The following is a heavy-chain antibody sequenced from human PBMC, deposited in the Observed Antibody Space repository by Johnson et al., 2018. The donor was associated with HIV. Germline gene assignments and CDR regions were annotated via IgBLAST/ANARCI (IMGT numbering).Heavy chain of an antibody. CDR2: ISWNSGSI. CDR1: GFTFDDYA. Sequence: VQLVESGGGLVQPGRSLRLSCAASGFTFDDYAMHWVRQAPGKGLEWVSGISWNSGSIGYADSVKGRFTISRDNAKNSLYIQMNSLRAEDTALYYCARDSTPWGGDYVDYAFDIWGQGTMVTVSS. V-gene: IGHV3-9*01. CDR3: ARDSTPWGGDYVDYAFDI. J-gene: IGHJ3*02. D-gene: IGHD4-17*01.